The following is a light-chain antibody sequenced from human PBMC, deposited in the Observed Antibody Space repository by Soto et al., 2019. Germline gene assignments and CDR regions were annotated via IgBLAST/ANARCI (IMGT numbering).Light chain of an antibody. CDR2: EGS. J-gene: IGLJ3*02. CDR3: CSYAGSRV. CDR1: SSDVGSYNH. V-gene: IGLV2-23*01. Sequence: QSALTQPASVSGSPGQSITISCTGTSSDVGSYNHVSWCQQHPGKAAELMIYEGSKRPSGVSNRFSGSKSVNTAALTIYGRHAEDEADYDCCSYAGSRVFGGGTKLTVL.